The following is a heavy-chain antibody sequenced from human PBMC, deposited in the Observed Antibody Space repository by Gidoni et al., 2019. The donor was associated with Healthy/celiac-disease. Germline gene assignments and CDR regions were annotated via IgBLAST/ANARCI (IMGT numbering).Heavy chain of an antibody. V-gene: IGHV3-30*18. D-gene: IGHD3-10*01. J-gene: IGHJ4*02. CDR3: AKDLLGGSYYKAGYFDY. CDR2: ISYDGSNK. Sequence: QVQLVESGGGVVQPGRSLGLSCAASGFTFISLGMHWVRQAPGKGLEWVAVISYDGSNKYYADSVKGRFTISRDNSKNTLYLQMNSLRAEDTAVYYCAKDLLGGSYYKAGYFDYWGQGTLVTVSS. CDR1: GFTFISLG.